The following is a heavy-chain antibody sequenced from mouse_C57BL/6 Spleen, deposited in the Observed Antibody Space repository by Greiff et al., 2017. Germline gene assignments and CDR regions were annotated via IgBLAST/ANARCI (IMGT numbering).Heavy chain of an antibody. CDR2: ISYSGST. CDR1: GYSITSGYD. D-gene: IGHD2-3*01. V-gene: IGHV3-1*01. J-gene: IGHJ3*01. Sequence: VQLKQSGPGMVKPSQSLSLTCTVTGYSITSGYDWHWIRHFPGNKLEWMGYISYSGSTNYNPSLKSRISITHDTSKNHFFLKLNSVTTEDTATYYCARDYDGYPFAYWGQGTLVTVSA. CDR3: ARDYDGYPFAY.